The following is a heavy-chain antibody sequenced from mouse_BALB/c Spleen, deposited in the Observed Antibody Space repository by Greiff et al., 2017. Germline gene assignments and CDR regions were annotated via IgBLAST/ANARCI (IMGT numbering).Heavy chain of an antibody. D-gene: IGHD2-3*01. CDR3: ARWDGYYPY. Sequence: EVNVVESGGGLVQPGGSRKLSCAASGFTFSSFGMHWVRQAPEKGLEWVAYISSGSSTIYYADTVKGRFTISRDNPKNTLFLQMTSLRSEDTAMYYCARWDGYYPYWGQGTLVTVSA. CDR1: GFTFSSFG. CDR2: ISSGSSTI. J-gene: IGHJ3*01. V-gene: IGHV5-17*02.